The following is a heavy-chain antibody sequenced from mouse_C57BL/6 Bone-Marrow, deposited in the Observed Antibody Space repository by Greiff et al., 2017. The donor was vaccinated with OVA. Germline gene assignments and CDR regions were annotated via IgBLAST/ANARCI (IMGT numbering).Heavy chain of an antibody. CDR2: INSDGGST. V-gene: IGHV5-2*01. Sequence: EVHLVESGGGLVQPGESLKLSCESNEYEFPSHDMSWVRKTPEKRLELVAAINSDGGSTYYPDTMERRFIISRDNTKKTLYLQMSSLRSEDTALYYCARQGGLLPRYWYFDVWGTGTTVTVSS. CDR3: ARQGGLLPRYWYFDV. CDR1: EYEFPSHD. J-gene: IGHJ1*03. D-gene: IGHD2-3*01.